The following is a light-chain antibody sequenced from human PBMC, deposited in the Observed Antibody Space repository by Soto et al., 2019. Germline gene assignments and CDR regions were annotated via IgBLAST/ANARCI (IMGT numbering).Light chain of an antibody. CDR3: QQSYNTQDT. V-gene: IGKV1-39*01. Sequence: DIQMTQSPSSLSASVGDRVTITCRASQSISSYLNWYQQKPGKAPKLLIYAASSLQSGVPSRFSGSGSGTDFTLTIRGLQPEDFATYYCQQSYNTQDTFGQGTKLEIK. CDR1: QSISSY. CDR2: AAS. J-gene: IGKJ2*01.